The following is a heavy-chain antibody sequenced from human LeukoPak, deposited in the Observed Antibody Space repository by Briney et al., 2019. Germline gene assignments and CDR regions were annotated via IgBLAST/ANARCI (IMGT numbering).Heavy chain of an antibody. CDR1: GFTFSKYW. V-gene: IGHV3-7*01. CDR3: ARWGLAYTIDY. J-gene: IGHJ4*02. CDR2: INPGGSAK. D-gene: IGHD2-21*01. Sequence: SGGSLRLSCAASGFTFSKYWMAWLRQAPGKGLEWVANINPGGSAKYYVDSVKGRFTISRDDAKTSLYLQMDSLRAEDTAVYSRARWGLAYTIDYWGQGTLVTVSS.